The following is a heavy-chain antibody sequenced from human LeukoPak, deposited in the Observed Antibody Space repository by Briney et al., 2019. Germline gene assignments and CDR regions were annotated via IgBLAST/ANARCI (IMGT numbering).Heavy chain of an antibody. J-gene: IGHJ5*02. V-gene: IGHV3-23*01. CDR1: GFTFSSYA. CDR3: AKDPQFVVVPAAHNNWFDP. D-gene: IGHD2-2*01. Sequence: GGSLRLSCAASGFTFSSYAMSWVRQAPGKGLEWVSAISGSGGSTYYPDSVKGRFTISRDNSKTTLYLQMNSLRAEDTAVYYCAKDPQFVVVPAAHNNWFDPWGQGTLVTVSS. CDR2: ISGSGGST.